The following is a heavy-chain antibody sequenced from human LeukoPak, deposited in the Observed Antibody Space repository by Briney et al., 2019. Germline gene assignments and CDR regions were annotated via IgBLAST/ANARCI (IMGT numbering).Heavy chain of an antibody. CDR1: GGTFSSYA. J-gene: IGHJ3*02. D-gene: IGHD3-22*01. Sequence: ASVKVSCKASGGTFSSYAISWVRQAPGQGLEWMGWINPNSGGTNYAQKFKGRVTMTRDTSISTAYMELSRLRSDDTAVYYCSVAITMRVVANDAFDIWGQGTMVTVSS. CDR3: SVAITMRVVANDAFDI. V-gene: IGHV1-2*02. CDR2: INPNSGGT.